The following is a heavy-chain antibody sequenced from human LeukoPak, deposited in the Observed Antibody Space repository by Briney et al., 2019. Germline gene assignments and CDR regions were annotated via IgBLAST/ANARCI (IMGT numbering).Heavy chain of an antibody. V-gene: IGHV4-38-2*02. D-gene: IGHD3-3*01. CDR3: ARESNYDFWSGSRGAFDI. CDR1: GYSISSGYY. J-gene: IGHJ3*02. CDR2: IYHSGST. Sequence: SETLSLTCAVSGYSISSGYYWGWIRQPPGKGLEWIGNIYHSGSTYYNPSLKSRVTISVDTYKNQFSLKLSSVTAADTAVYYCARESNYDFWSGSRGAFDIWGQGTMVTVSS.